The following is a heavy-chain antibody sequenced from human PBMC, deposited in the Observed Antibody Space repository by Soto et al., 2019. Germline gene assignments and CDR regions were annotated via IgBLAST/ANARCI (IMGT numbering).Heavy chain of an antibody. V-gene: IGHV4-59*12. CDR3: AGDGDYFGSGSPPLLSK. J-gene: IGHJ4*02. Sequence: SETLSLTCTVSGGSISSYYWSWIRQPPGKGLEWIGYIYYSGSTNYNPSLKSRVTISVDTSKNQFSLKLSSVTAADTAVYYCAGDGDYFGSGSPPLLSKWGQGTLVTVSS. CDR2: IYYSGST. CDR1: GGSISSYY. D-gene: IGHD3-10*01.